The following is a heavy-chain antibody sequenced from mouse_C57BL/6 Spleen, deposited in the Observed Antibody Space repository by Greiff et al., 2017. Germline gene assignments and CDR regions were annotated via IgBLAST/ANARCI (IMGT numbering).Heavy chain of an antibody. D-gene: IGHD2-4*01. J-gene: IGHJ4*01. CDR1: GFSLTSYD. CDR3: ASGMITYYAMDY. Sequence: QVQLKESGPGLVQPSQSLSITCTVSGFSLTSYDVHWVRQSPGKGLEWLGVIWSGGSTDYNAAFISRLSISKDNSKSQVFFKMNSLQADDTAIYYCASGMITYYAMDYWGQGTSVTVSS. CDR2: IWSGGST. V-gene: IGHV2-2*01.